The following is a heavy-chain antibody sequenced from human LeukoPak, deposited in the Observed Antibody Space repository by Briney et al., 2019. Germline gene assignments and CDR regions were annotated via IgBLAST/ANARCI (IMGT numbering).Heavy chain of an antibody. J-gene: IGHJ4*02. CDR2: INPSGGST. CDR1: GYTFTSYY. V-gene: IGHV1-46*01. CDR3: ARVPPSRGYFDY. D-gene: IGHD3-10*01. Sequence: ASVKVSCKASGYTFTSYYMHWVRQAPGQGLEWMGIINPSGGSTSYAQKFQGRVTMTRDTSTSTVYMELSSLRSEDTAVYHCARVPPSRGYFDYWGQGTLVTVSS.